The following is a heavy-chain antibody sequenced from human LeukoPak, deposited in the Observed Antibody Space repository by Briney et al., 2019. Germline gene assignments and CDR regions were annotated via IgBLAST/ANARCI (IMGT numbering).Heavy chain of an antibody. J-gene: IGHJ4*02. CDR1: GFTFSSYA. Sequence: PGGSLRLSCAASGFTFSSYAMSWVRQAPGKGLEWVSAISGSGGSTYYADSVKGRFTTSRDNSKNTLYLQMNSLRAEDTAVYYCAKGGVLRYFDWLLYIYWGRGTLVTVSS. CDR2: ISGSGGST. CDR3: AKGGVLRYFDWLLYIY. D-gene: IGHD3-9*01. V-gene: IGHV3-23*01.